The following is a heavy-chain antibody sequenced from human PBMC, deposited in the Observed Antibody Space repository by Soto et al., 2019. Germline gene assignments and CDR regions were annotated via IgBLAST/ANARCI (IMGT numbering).Heavy chain of an antibody. Sequence: QVQLQHWGAGLLKPSETLSLTCAVYGGAFSGYYWSWIRQPPGKGVAWVWEINHSGSTSYNPTLNSRVTISVDPSKIQFTLKLSAVTAADTAVYYCARAACTYGVCYFGTLWCQGTLVTVSS. CDR2: INHSGST. D-gene: IGHD2-8*01. V-gene: IGHV4-34*01. CDR3: ARAACTYGVCYFGTL. CDR1: GGAFSGYY. J-gene: IGHJ4*02.